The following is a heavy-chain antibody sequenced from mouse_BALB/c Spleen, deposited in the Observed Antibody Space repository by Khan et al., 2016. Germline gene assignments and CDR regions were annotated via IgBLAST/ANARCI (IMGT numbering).Heavy chain of an antibody. V-gene: IGHV1-9*01. CDR1: GYTFSNYW. J-gene: IGHJ3*01. Sequence: QVQLKQSGAELMKPGASMKISCKATGYTFSNYWIEWVRQRPGHGLEWIGEILPGSGHTNCNEKFRGKATFTAETSSNTAYMQLSSLISEDSAVXYCARNSDSYWFAYGGKGTLLPVS. CDR2: ILPGSGHT. CDR3: ARNSDSYWFAY. D-gene: IGHD2-12*01.